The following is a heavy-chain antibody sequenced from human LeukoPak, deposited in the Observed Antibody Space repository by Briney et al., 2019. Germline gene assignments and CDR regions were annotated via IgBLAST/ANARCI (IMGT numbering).Heavy chain of an antibody. CDR3: AREAREYYDFWSGYSPRDGHWFDP. CDR1: GGSISSGDYY. Sequence: SETLSLTCTVSGGSISSGDYYWSWIRQPPGKGLEWIGYIYYSGSTYYNPSLKSRVTISVDTSKNQFSLKLSSVTAADTAVYYCAREAREYYDFWSGYSPRDGHWFDPWGQGTLVTVSS. CDR2: IYYSGST. J-gene: IGHJ5*02. D-gene: IGHD3-3*01. V-gene: IGHV4-30-4*02.